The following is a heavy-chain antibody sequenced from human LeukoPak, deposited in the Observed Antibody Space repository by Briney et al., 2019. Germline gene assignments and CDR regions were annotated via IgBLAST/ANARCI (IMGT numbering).Heavy chain of an antibody. V-gene: IGHV3-74*01. J-gene: IGHJ4*02. CDR2: INSEGSTI. CDR3: ARISSDSISYYDH. Sequence: PGGSLRLSCAGSGITFSTYWMHWVRQAPGKGLVWVSRINSEGSTISYADSVKGRFTISRDNAKNTLFLQMNSLRAEDTAVYYCARISSDSISYYDHWGQRTLVTVSS. CDR1: GITFSTYW. D-gene: IGHD3-22*01.